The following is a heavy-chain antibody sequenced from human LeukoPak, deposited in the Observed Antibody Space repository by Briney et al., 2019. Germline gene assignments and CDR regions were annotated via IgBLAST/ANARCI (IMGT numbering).Heavy chain of an antibody. D-gene: IGHD3-10*01. Sequence: GGSLRLSCAASGFTFSSYAMSWVRQAPGKGLEWVSAISGSGGSTYYADSVKGRFTISRDNAKNTLYLQMNSLRAEDTAVYYCAKCVAGPYYYYYGMDVWGKGTTVTVSS. CDR1: GFTFSSYA. CDR3: AKCVAGPYYYYYGMDV. CDR2: ISGSGGST. V-gene: IGHV3-23*01. J-gene: IGHJ6*04.